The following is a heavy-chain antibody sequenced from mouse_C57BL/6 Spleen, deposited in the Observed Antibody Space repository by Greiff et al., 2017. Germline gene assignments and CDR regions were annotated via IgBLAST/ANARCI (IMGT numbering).Heavy chain of an antibody. CDR3: ARWKGDGSPLDY. Sequence: QVQLQQPGAELVKPGASVKLSCKASGYTFTSYWMQWVKQRPGQGLEWIGEIDPSDSYTNYNQKFKGKATLTVDTSSSTAYMQLSSLTSEDSAVYYCARWKGDGSPLDYWGQGTTLTVSS. J-gene: IGHJ2*01. V-gene: IGHV1-50*01. CDR1: GYTFTSYW. D-gene: IGHD2-3*01. CDR2: IDPSDSYT.